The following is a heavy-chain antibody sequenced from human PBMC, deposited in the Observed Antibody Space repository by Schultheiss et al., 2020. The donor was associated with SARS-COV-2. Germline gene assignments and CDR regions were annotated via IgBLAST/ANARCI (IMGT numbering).Heavy chain of an antibody. Sequence: SQTLSLTCTVSGGSVSSGGYYWSWIRQHPGKGLEWIGYIYYSGSTYYNPSLKSRVTISVDTSKNQFSLKLSSVTAADTAVYYCARDYCSGGSCYDYWGQGTLVTVSS. V-gene: IGHV4-31*02. J-gene: IGHJ4*02. D-gene: IGHD2-15*01. CDR2: IYYSGST. CDR3: ARDYCSGGSCYDY. CDR1: GGSVSSGGYY.